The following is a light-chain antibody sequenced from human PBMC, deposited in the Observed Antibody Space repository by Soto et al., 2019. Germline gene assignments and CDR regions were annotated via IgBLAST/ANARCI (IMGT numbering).Light chain of an antibody. Sequence: DIQMTQSPTSLSASVGDRVTITRRASQDIRNFVAWYQQKPGKAPKLLIYAASTLQSGVPSRFNRSGSGTDFTLTINSLQPEDVATYSCQKYSSVPVFGPGTKVEIK. CDR1: QDIRNF. CDR3: QKYSSVPV. CDR2: AAS. V-gene: IGKV1-27*01. J-gene: IGKJ3*01.